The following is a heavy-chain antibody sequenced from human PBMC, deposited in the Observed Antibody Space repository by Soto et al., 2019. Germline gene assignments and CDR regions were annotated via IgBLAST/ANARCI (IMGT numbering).Heavy chain of an antibody. D-gene: IGHD4-17*01. V-gene: IGHV2-5*01. CDR3: VYRDFGDYFFQF. CDR1: GFSLTTQGVH. Sequence: QITLKESGPTLVQPTQTLTLTCTFSGFSLTTQGVHVGWIRQPPGKALEWLSLIYWPDNEVYSPSLKNRLTIIKDTATSQVVLTLATVDPVDTATYDCVYRDFGDYFFQFWGQGILVNVSS. J-gene: IGHJ4*02. CDR2: IYWPDNE.